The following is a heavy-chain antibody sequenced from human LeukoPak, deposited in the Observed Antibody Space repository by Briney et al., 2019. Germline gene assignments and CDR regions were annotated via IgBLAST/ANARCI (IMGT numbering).Heavy chain of an antibody. D-gene: IGHD2-2*01. Sequence: GGSLRLSCAASGFTFSSYAMSWVRQAPGKGLEWVSAISGSGGSTYYADSVKGRFTISRDNSKNTLYLQMNSLRAEDTAVYYCAKDFGDIVVVPAAPWSDYWGQGTLVTVSS. CDR3: AKDFGDIVVVPAAPWSDY. V-gene: IGHV3-23*01. CDR2: ISGSGGST. CDR1: GFTFSSYA. J-gene: IGHJ4*02.